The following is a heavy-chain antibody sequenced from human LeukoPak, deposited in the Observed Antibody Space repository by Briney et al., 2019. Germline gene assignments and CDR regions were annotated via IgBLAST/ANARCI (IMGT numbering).Heavy chain of an antibody. V-gene: IGHV3-21*01. CDR3: ARGLGYCSSTSCYENYYYGMDV. Sequence: GGSLRLSCAASGFTFSSYSMNWVRQAPGKGLEWVSSISSSSSYIYYADSVKGRFTISRDNAKNSLYLQMNSLRAEDTAVYYCARGLGYCSSTSCYENYYYGMDVWGQGTTVTVSS. D-gene: IGHD2-2*01. J-gene: IGHJ6*02. CDR2: ISSSSSYI. CDR1: GFTFSSYS.